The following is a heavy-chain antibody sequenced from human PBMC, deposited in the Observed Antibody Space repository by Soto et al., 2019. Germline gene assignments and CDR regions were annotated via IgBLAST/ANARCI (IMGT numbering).Heavy chain of an antibody. CDR1: CFNFFNYG. Sequence: QVQLVQSGAEVKKPGASVKVSCKTSCFNFFNYGYTWVRQAPGQGLEWVGCIRAFSGRKDYAPKFQGRVTLTADTSTSTAYMELGSLTSDDTAVYYCARTSSTANFEGWGQGTLVTVSS. CDR3: ARTSSTANFEG. CDR2: IRAFSGRK. J-gene: IGHJ4*02. V-gene: IGHV1-18*01. D-gene: IGHD1-26*01.